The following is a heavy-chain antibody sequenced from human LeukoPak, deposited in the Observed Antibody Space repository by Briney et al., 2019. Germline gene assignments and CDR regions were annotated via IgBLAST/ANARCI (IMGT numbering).Heavy chain of an antibody. J-gene: IGHJ5*02. D-gene: IGHD3-22*01. CDR3: ARDSTYYYDSGGSGNWFDP. V-gene: IGHV3-66*01. Sequence: TGGSLRLSCAASGFTVSSNYMSWVRQAPGKGLEWVSVIYSGGSTYYADSVKGRFTISRDNSENTLYLQMNSLRAEDTAVYYCARDSTYYYDSGGSGNWFDPWGQGTLVTVSS. CDR1: GFTVSSNY. CDR2: IYSGGST.